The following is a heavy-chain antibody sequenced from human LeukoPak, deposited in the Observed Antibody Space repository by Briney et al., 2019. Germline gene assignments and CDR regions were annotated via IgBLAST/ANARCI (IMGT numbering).Heavy chain of an antibody. V-gene: IGHV3-66*01. D-gene: IGHD3-10*01. CDR3: ARDLGGSGTYFHWFDP. Sequence: GGSLRLSCAASGFTFSSYGMHWVRQAPGKALEWVSVIYSGGSTHYADSVKGRFTISRDNSKNTLYLQMNSLRAEDTAVYYCARDLGGSGTYFHWFDPWGQGTLVTVSS. CDR1: GFTFSSYG. CDR2: IYSGGST. J-gene: IGHJ5*02.